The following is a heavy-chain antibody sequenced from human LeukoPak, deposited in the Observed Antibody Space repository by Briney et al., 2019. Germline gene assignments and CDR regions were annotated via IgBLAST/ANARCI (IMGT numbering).Heavy chain of an antibody. D-gene: IGHD3-22*01. CDR3: ARHSYYDSSGIRGYFDY. Sequence: SETLSLTCTVSGGSISSSSYYWGWIRQPPWKGLEWIGSIYYSGSTYYNPSLKSRVTISVDTSKNQFSLKLSSVTAADTAVYYCARHSYYDSSGIRGYFDYWGQGTLVTVSS. CDR1: GGSISSSSYY. CDR2: IYYSGST. V-gene: IGHV4-39*01. J-gene: IGHJ4*02.